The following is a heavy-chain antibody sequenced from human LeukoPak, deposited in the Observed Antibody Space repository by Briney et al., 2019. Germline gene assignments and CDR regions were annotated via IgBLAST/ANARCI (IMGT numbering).Heavy chain of an antibody. CDR3: ARGGSSSWKPAPYYFDY. CDR2: IIPIFGIA. Sequence: ASVKVSCKASGGTFSSYAISWVRQAPGRGLEWMGRIIPIFGIANYAQKFQGRVTITADKSTSTAYMELSSLRSEDTAVYYCARGGSSSWKPAPYYFDYWGQGTLVTVSS. J-gene: IGHJ4*02. V-gene: IGHV1-69*04. D-gene: IGHD6-13*01. CDR1: GGTFSSYA.